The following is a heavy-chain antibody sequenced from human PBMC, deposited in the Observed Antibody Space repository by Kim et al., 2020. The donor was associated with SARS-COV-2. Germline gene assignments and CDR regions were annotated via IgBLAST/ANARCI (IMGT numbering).Heavy chain of an antibody. D-gene: IGHD4-17*01. J-gene: IGHJ6*02. Sequence: GRFTISRDNSKNTLYLQMNSLRAEDTAVYYCARDPSGDYGDLSYYYGMDVWGQGTTVTVSS. CDR3: ARDPSGDYGDLSYYYGMDV. V-gene: IGHV3-30*07.